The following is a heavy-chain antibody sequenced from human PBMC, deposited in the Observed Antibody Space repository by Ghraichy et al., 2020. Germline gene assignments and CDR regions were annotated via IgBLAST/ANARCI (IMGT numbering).Heavy chain of an antibody. Sequence: SGPTLVKPTQTLTLTCTFSGFSLSSSGVGVGWIRQPPGKALEWLGLIYWNDNKRYSPSLRSRLTITKDTYKKEVVLTMTNMDPVDTATYYCAHSRTWNAAFDCWGQGTLLTVS. CDR1: GFSLSSSGVG. D-gene: IGHD1-1*01. J-gene: IGHJ4*02. V-gene: IGHV2-5*01. CDR2: IYWNDNK. CDR3: AHSRTWNAAFDC.